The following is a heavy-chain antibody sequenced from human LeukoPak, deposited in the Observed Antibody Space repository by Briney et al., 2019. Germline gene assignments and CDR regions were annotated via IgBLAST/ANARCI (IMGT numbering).Heavy chain of an antibody. V-gene: IGHV3-21*01. Sequence: PGGSLRLSCAASGFTFSSYSMNWVRQAPGKGLEWVSSISSSSSYIYYADSVKGRFTISRDNAKNSLYLQMNSLRAEDTAVYYCASTDSSGWYDADYWGQGTLVTVSS. CDR1: GFTFSSYS. J-gene: IGHJ4*02. CDR2: ISSSSSYI. CDR3: ASTDSSGWYDADY. D-gene: IGHD6-19*01.